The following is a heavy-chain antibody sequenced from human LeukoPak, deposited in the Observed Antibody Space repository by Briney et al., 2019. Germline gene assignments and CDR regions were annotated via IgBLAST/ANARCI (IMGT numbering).Heavy chain of an antibody. D-gene: IGHD6-13*01. J-gene: IGHJ5*02. V-gene: IGHV7-4-1*02. CDR3: ARGYSSSWYWFDP. Sequence: ASVKVSCKASGGTFSYAINWVRQAPGQGLEWMGWINTNTGNPTYAQGFTGRFVFSLDTSVSTAYLQISSLKAEDTAVYYCARGYSSSWYWFDPWGQGTLVTVSS. CDR1: GGTFSYA. CDR2: INTNTGNP.